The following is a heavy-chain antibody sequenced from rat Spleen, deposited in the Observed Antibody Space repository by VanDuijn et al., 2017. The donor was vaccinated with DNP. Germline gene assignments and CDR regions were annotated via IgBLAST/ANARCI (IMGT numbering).Heavy chain of an antibody. Sequence: EVQLVESGGDLVQPGRSLKLSCVVSGVTFNNYWMTWIRQVPGKGLEWVASIFSSVGSTYYRDSVKGRFTISRDNAKSTLYLQMNSLRSEDMATYYCVRWNSGHFDYWGQGVMVPVSS. CDR1: GVTFNNYW. CDR2: IFSSVGST. J-gene: IGHJ2*01. D-gene: IGHD4-3*01. V-gene: IGHV5-31*01. CDR3: VRWNSGHFDY.